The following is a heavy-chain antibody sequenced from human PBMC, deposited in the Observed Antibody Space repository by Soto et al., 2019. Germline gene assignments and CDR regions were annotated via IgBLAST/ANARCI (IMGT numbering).Heavy chain of an antibody. CDR3: VGDLHYYGMDV. CDR1: GFTVSTNY. CDR2: IHSGSST. Sequence: GGSLRLSCVASGFTVSTNYMSWVRQAPGKGLEWVSVIHSGSSTYYADSVEGRFTISGDNSKNTLYLQMNSLRAEDTAVYYCVGDLHYYGMDVWGQGTTVTVSS. V-gene: IGHV3-66*01. J-gene: IGHJ6*02.